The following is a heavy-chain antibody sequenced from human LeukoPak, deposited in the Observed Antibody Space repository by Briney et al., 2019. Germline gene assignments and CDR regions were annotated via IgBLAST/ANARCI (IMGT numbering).Heavy chain of an antibody. Sequence: PGGSLRLSCAAPGFTFSSYEMNWVRQAPGKGLEWVSYISSSGSTIYYADSVKGRFTISRDNAKNSLYLQMNSLRAEDTAVYYCARAPTVEGGMDVWGQGTTVTVSS. CDR3: ARAPTVEGGMDV. V-gene: IGHV3-48*03. CDR1: GFTFSSYE. CDR2: ISSSGSTI. J-gene: IGHJ6*02. D-gene: IGHD4-23*01.